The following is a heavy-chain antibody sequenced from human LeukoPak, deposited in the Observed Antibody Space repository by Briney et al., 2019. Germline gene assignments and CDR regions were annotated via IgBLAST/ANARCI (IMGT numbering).Heavy chain of an antibody. J-gene: IGHJ4*02. V-gene: IGHV4-34*01. D-gene: IGHD1-26*01. Sequence: SETLSLTCAVYGGSFSGYYWSWIRQPPGKGLEWIGEINHSGSTSYNPSLKSRVTISVDTSKNQFSLKLSSVTAADTAVYYCARHPGDLYYFDYWGQGTLVTVSS. CDR3: ARHPGDLYYFDY. CDR1: GGSFSGYY. CDR2: INHSGST.